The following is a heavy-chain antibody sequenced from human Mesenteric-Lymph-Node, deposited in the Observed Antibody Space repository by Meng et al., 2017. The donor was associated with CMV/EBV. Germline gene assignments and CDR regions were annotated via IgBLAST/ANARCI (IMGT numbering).Heavy chain of an antibody. V-gene: IGHV1-8*03. CDR3: ARGYYGSGSYYTGRFGFDY. CDR1: GYTFTGHD. J-gene: IGHJ4*02. CDR2: VSPNSGGT. Sequence: ASVKVSCKASGYTFTGHDVNWVRQASGQGLEWMGWVSPNSGGTDYAPKFQGRLTITRDTSISTVYMELSSLRSEDTAVYYCARGYYGSGSYYTGRFGFDYWGQGTLVTVSS. D-gene: IGHD3-10*01.